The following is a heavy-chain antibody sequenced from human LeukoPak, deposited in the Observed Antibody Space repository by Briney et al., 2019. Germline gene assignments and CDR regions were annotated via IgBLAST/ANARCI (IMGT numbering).Heavy chain of an antibody. CDR2: IRNKANSYTT. V-gene: IGHV3-72*01. J-gene: IGHJ4*02. D-gene: IGHD6-6*01. Sequence: GGSLRLSCAVSGFTFSDHFMDWVRQAPGKGLEWVGRIRNKANSYTTEYAASVKGRFTISRDDSKNSLYLQMNSLKTEDTAVYYYFAISSSSGYNFDYWGQGTLVTVSS. CDR3: FAISSSSGYNFDY. CDR1: GFTFSDHF.